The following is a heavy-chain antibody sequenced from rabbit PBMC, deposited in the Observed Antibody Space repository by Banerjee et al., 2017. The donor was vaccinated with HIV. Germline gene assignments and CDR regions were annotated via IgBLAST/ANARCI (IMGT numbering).Heavy chain of an antibody. D-gene: IGHD2-1*01. CDR2: IYAGSSGYT. V-gene: IGHV1S45*01. J-gene: IGHJ4*01. CDR1: GIDFSTYYY. CDR3: ARADLDDDGEFNL. Sequence: QEQLEESGGDLVKPEGSLTLTCKASGIDFSTYYYMCWVRQAPGKGLEWIACIYAGSSGYTYYASWAKGRFTISKTSSTTVTLQMTSLTAADTATYFCARADLDDDGEFNLWGQGTLVTVS.